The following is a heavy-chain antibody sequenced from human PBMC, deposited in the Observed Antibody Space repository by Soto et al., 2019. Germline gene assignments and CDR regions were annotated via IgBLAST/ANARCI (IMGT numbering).Heavy chain of an antibody. D-gene: IGHD4-17*01. Sequence: SETLSLTCTVSGGSITTYQWSWIRQPPGKGLEWIGGYSGFTNYNPSLESRATISVDRSKKQFSLNLRSVTAADTAVYYCARDYGDYSFFFDYWGQGTLVTVSS. V-gene: IGHV4-59*01. CDR1: GGSITTYQ. J-gene: IGHJ4*02. CDR2: YSGFT. CDR3: ARDYGDYSFFFDY.